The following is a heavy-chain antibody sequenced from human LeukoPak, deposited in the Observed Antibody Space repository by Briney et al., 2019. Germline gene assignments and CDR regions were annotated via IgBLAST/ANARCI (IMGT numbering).Heavy chain of an antibody. D-gene: IGHD3-22*01. J-gene: IGHJ5*02. CDR2: MYHSGST. CDR3: ARHLRYYYDSSGYYYYPWFDP. V-gene: IGHV4-38-2*02. CDR1: GYSISSGYY. Sequence: SETLSLTCTVSGYSISSGYYWGWIRQPPGKGLEWIESMYHSGSTNYDPSLKSRVTISVDTSKNQFSLKLSSVTAADTAVYYCARHLRYYYDSSGYYYYPWFDPWGQGTLVTVSS.